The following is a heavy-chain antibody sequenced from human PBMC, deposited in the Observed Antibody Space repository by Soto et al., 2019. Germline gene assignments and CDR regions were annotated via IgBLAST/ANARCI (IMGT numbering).Heavy chain of an antibody. Sequence: QVQLQQWGAGLLKPSETLSLTCAGYGGSFSGYYWSWIRQHPGKGLEWIGEINHSGSTNYNPSLKSRVTISVDTSKNQFSLKLSSVTAADTAVYYCARGYGYCSGGSCPIDYWGQGTLFTVSS. J-gene: IGHJ4*02. CDR3: ARGYGYCSGGSCPIDY. CDR2: INHSGST. V-gene: IGHV4-34*01. D-gene: IGHD2-15*01. CDR1: GGSFSGYY.